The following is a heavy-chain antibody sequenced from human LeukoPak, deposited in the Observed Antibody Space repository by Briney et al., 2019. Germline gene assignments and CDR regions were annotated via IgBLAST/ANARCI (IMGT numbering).Heavy chain of an antibody. D-gene: IGHD3-10*01. CDR1: GFTFSSYA. J-gene: IGHJ4*02. CDR3: ATNQRITMVQGVIPFPYYLDY. CDR2: ISGSGGST. V-gene: IGHV3-23*01. Sequence: GGSLRLSCAASGFTFSSYAMSWVRQAPGKGLEWDSAISGSGGSTYYADSLKGRFTISRDNSKNTLYPQMNSLRAEDTAVYYCATNQRITMVQGVIPFPYYLDYSRQGTLVTVSS.